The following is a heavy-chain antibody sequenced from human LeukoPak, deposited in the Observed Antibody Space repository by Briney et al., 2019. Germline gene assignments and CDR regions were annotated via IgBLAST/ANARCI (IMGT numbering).Heavy chain of an antibody. Sequence: WIRQAPGKGLEWVAIISYDGSDKYYADSVKGRFTISRDNSKNTLYLQMNSLRAEDTAVYYCAKVRVVFNWNYAYYFDSWGQGTLVTVSS. V-gene: IGHV3-30*18. J-gene: IGHJ4*02. D-gene: IGHD1-7*01. CDR2: ISYDGSDK. CDR3: AKVRVVFNWNYAYYFDS.